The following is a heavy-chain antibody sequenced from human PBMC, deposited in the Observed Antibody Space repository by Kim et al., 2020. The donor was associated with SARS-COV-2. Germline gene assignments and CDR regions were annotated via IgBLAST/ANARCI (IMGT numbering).Heavy chain of an antibody. J-gene: IGHJ5*02. CDR2: IYHSGST. CDR1: GGSISSSNW. Sequence: SETLSLTCAVSGGSISSSNWWSWVRQPPGKGLEWIGAIYHSGSTNYNPSLKSRVTISVDKSKNQFSLKLSSVTATDTAVYYCECLQYYYGSGWAGTKENWFETWGQGTLVTVSS. V-gene: IGHV4-4*02. D-gene: IGHD3-10*01. CDR3: ECLQYYYGSGWAGTKENWFET.